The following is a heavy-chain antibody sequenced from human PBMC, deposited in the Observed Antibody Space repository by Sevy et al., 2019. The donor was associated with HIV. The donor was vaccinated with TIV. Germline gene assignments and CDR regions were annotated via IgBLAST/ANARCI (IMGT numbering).Heavy chain of an antibody. J-gene: IGHJ4*02. D-gene: IGHD3-10*01. CDR1: GGTFSNYA. Sequence: ASVKVSCKASGGTFSNYAISWVRQAPGQRLEWMGGIIPIFGTANYVQKFQGRVTITADESTSTAYMELSSLRSEDTAVYLCAKEGDGSGSYFDCWGQGTLVTVSS. CDR2: IIPIFGTA. CDR3: AKEGDGSGSYFDC. V-gene: IGHV1-69*13.